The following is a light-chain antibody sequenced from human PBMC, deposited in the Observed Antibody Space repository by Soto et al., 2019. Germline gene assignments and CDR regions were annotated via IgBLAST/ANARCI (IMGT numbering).Light chain of an antibody. CDR2: WAS. CDR1: QSVLYSSNNKDY. Sequence: DFVMTQSPDSLAVSLGERATINCKSSQSVLYSSNNKDYLAWYQQKAGQPPRLLIYWASTRESGVPDRFSGSGSGKDFTLTISSLQAEDVAVYHCQQYYDTPPTCGQGTKVELK. CDR3: QQYYDTPPT. V-gene: IGKV4-1*01. J-gene: IGKJ1*01.